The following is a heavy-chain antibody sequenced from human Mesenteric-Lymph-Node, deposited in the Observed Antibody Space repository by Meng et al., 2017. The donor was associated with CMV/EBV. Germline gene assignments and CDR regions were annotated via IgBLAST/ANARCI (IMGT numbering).Heavy chain of an antibody. CDR3: ARGSSYDILTGYFDY. CDR2: INHSGST. V-gene: IGHV4-34*01. D-gene: IGHD3-9*01. Sequence: HVQLHQGGTGLLKPSETLPVTCAVYGGSFSGYYWTWIRQSPEKGLEWIGEINHSGSTTYNPSFTSRIIISVDTSTNQISLNMCSVTAADTAVYYCARGSSYDILTGYFDYWGQGALVTVSS. CDR1: GGSFSGYY. J-gene: IGHJ4*02.